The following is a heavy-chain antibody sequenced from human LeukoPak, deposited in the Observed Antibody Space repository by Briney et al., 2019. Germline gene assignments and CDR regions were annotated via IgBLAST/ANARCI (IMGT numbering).Heavy chain of an antibody. CDR3: ARILLTGYYASAHYFDY. CDR2: IYHSGST. D-gene: IGHD3-9*01. Sequence: SETLSLTCAVSGGSISSGGYSWSWIRQPPGTGLEWIGYIYHSGSTNYNPSLKSRVTISVDTSKNQFSLKPSSVTAADTAVYYCARILLTGYYASAHYFDYWGQGTLVTVSS. J-gene: IGHJ4*02. CDR1: GGSISSGGYS. V-gene: IGHV4-30-2*01.